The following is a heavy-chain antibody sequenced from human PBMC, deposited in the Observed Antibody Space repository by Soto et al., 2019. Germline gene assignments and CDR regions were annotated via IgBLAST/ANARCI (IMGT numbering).Heavy chain of an antibody. J-gene: IGHJ3*02. D-gene: IGHD3-3*01. CDR3: GRVGGSYYDFWSGTGDAFDI. CDR2: INPSGGST. Sequence: ASVKVSCKASGYTFTSYYMHWVRQAPGQGLEWMGIINPSGGSTSYAQKFQGRVTMTRDTSTTTVYMELSSLRSEDTAVYYCGRVGGSYYDFWSGTGDAFDIWGQGTMVTVS. V-gene: IGHV1-46*03. CDR1: GYTFTSYY.